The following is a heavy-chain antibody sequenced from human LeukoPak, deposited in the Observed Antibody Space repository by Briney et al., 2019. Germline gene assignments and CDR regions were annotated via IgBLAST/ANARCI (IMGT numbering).Heavy chain of an antibody. J-gene: IGHJ4*02. V-gene: IGHV1-8*03. CDR3: ASGPEYTSPSCQYYFHY. CDR2: MNPNSGNT. CDR1: AYTFISYD. Sequence: ASVKVSCKASAYTFISYDINWVRQATGQGLEWMGWMNPNSGNTGYAQKFQGRVTSTRNTPISTAYMELSRLRSEDTAVYYCASGPEYTSPSCQYYFHYWGQGTLVTVSS. D-gene: IGHD2-2*01.